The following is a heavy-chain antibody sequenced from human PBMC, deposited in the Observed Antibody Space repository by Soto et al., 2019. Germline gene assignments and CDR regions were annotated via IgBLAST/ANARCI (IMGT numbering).Heavy chain of an antibody. CDR1: GGSVSSSNW. CDR2: IYHSGST. Sequence: SETLSLTCIVSGGSVSSSNWWSSVRQPPGKGLEWIGEIYHSGSTTYNPSLKSRATISVDKSENQFSLRLKSVTAADTAVYYCASVGSDYDNSGYYLPWGPGTLVTVSS. CDR3: ASVGSDYDNSGYYLP. V-gene: IGHV4-4*02. J-gene: IGHJ5*02. D-gene: IGHD3-22*01.